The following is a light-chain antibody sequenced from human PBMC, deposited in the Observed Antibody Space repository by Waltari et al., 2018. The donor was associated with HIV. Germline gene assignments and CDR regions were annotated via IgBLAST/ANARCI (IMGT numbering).Light chain of an antibody. CDR3: AAWDDSLSGYV. CDR2: QTD. CDR1: TATNIARVD. J-gene: IGLJ1*01. V-gene: IGLV1-47*01. Sequence: QSVLSQPPTASGSPWQRLTFSYSASTATNIARVDVRLFRQVPGAAPRLLMYQTDQRPSWVTDRFSGSKSGTSASLVISGLRSEDEAHYYCAAWDDSLSGYVFGTGTKVIVL.